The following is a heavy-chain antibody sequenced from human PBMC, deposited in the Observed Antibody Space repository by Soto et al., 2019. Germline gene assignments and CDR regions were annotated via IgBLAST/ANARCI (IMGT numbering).Heavy chain of an antibody. CDR1: GGSISSSNW. Sequence: SETLSLTCAVSGGSISSSNWWSWVRQPTGKGLEWIGEIYHSGSTNYNPSLKSRVTISVDKSKNQFSLKLSSVTAADTAVYYCARDLADYYDSSGYYSHFDYWGQGTLVTVSS. CDR3: ARDLADYYDSSGYYSHFDY. J-gene: IGHJ4*02. D-gene: IGHD3-22*01. V-gene: IGHV4-4*02. CDR2: IYHSGST.